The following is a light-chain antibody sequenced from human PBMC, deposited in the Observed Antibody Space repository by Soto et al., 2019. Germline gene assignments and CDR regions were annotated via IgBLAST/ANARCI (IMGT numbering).Light chain of an antibody. CDR1: QSISSN. CDR3: QMYNNWLGT. V-gene: IGKV3-15*01. J-gene: IGKJ4*01. CDR2: GAT. Sequence: EIGMTQSPATLSLSPGEIATLSCRANQSISSNLAWYQQKPGQTPRLLIYGATTRATGIPARFSGSGSGTDSTLTISRLQSEDYGVYYCQMYNNWLGTFGGGTKVEI.